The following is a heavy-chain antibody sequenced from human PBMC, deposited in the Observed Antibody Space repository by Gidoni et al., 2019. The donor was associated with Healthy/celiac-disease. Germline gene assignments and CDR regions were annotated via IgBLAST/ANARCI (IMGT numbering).Heavy chain of an antibody. CDR1: GGSISSSNYY. J-gene: IGHJ4*02. CDR2: IHYSGST. D-gene: IGHD2-2*02. CDR3: AQEMYCSSTSCYIY. V-gene: IGHV4-39*01. Sequence: QLQLQESGPGLVKPSETLSLTCTVSGGSISSSNYYWGWIRQPPGKGLEWIGSIHYSGSTYYNPSLKSRVTISVDTSKNQFSLKLSSVTAADTAVYYCAQEMYCSSTSCYIYWGQGTLVTVSS.